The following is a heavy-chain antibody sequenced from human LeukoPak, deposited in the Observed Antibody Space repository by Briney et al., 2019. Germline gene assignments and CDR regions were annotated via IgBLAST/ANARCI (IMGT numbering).Heavy chain of an antibody. D-gene: IGHD2-21*02. CDR3: AKFGPKRLPYCGGDCYPKNDAFDI. Sequence: GGSLRLSCAASGFAFTSYAMSWVRQAPGKGLEWVSAISGSGGTTYYADPVEGRFTISRDNSKNTLYLQMNSLRAEDTAVYYCAKFGPKRLPYCGGDCYPKNDAFDIWGQGTMVTVSS. CDR1: GFAFTSYA. J-gene: IGHJ3*02. V-gene: IGHV3-23*01. CDR2: ISGSGGTT.